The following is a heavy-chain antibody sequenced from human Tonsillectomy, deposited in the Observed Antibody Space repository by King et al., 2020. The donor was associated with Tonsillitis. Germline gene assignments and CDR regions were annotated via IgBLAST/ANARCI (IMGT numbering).Heavy chain of an antibody. CDR2: IYHSGST. D-gene: IGHD6-19*01. V-gene: IGHV4-38-2*02. J-gene: IGHJ4*02. Sequence: QLQESGPGLVKPSETLSLTCAVSGYPISSGYYWGWIRQPPGKGLEWIGSIYHSGSTYYNPSLKSRVTISVDTSKNQFSLKLSSVTAADTAVYYCARDLVAVAGTVWGQGTLVTVSS. CDR3: ARDLVAVAGTV. CDR1: GYPISSGYY.